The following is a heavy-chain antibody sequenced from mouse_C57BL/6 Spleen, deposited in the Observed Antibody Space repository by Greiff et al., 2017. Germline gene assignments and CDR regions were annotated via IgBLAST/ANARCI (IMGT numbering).Heavy chain of an antibody. CDR1: GFSLTSYG. CDR2: IWSGGSP. V-gene: IGHV2-2*01. D-gene: IGHD4-1*01. J-gene: IGHJ3*01. CDR3: AREADWDGGAWFAY. Sequence: VKLVESGPGLVQPSQSLSITCTVSGFSLTSYGVHWVRQSPGKGLEWLGVIWSGGSPDYNAALISSLSIIKENSKSQVCCKMNSLQADDTAIDYGAREADWDGGAWFAYWGQGTLVTVSA.